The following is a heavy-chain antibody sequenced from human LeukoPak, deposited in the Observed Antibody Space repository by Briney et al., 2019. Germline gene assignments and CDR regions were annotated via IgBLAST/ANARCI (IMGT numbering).Heavy chain of an antibody. CDR3: ARDQGSLTRSWYTGY. J-gene: IGHJ4*02. Sequence: ASVKVSCKASGYTFTGYYMHWVRQAPGQGLEWMGWINPNSGGTNYAQKFQGRVTMTRDTSITTAYMDPSSLTPDDTAVYFCARDQGSLTRSWYTGYWGQGTQVTVSS. D-gene: IGHD6-13*01. CDR1: GYTFTGYY. V-gene: IGHV1-2*02. CDR2: INPNSGGT.